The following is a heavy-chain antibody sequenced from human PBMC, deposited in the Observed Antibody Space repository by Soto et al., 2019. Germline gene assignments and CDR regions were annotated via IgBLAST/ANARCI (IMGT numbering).Heavy chain of an antibody. J-gene: IGHJ6*02. Sequence: QVQLVESGGGVVQPGRSLRLSCAASGFTFSSYGMHWVRQAPGKGLEWVAVIWYDGSNKYYADSVKGRFTISRDNSKNTLYLQMNSLRAEDTAVYYCAREENYYGSGSYYNPYYYGMDVWGHGTTVTVSS. CDR2: IWYDGSNK. V-gene: IGHV3-33*01. CDR3: AREENYYGSGSYYNPYYYGMDV. D-gene: IGHD3-10*01. CDR1: GFTFSSYG.